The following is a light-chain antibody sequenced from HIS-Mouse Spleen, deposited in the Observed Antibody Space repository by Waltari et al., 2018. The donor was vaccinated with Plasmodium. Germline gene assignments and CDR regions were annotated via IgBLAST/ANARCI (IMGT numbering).Light chain of an antibody. V-gene: IGKV3-15*01. J-gene: IGKJ3*01. CDR2: GAS. CDR1: QSVSSN. Sequence: EIVMTQSPATLSVSPAEIATLSCRASQSVSSNLAWYQQKPGQAPRLLIYGASTRATGIPARFSGSGSGTEFTLTISSLQSEDFAVYYCQQYNNWSFTFGPGTKVDIK. CDR3: QQYNNWSFT.